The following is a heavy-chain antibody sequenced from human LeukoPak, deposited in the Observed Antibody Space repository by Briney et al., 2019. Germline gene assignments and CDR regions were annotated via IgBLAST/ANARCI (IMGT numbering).Heavy chain of an antibody. V-gene: IGHV4-30-2*01. Sequence: PSETLSLTCAVSGGSISSGGYSWSWIRQPPGKGLEWIGYIYHSGSTYYNPSLKSRVTISVDTSKNQFSLKLSSVTAADTAVYYCARGGASSSGHRVTPYYYYGMDVWGQGTTVTVSS. CDR3: ARGGASSSGHRVTPYYYYGMDV. CDR2: IYHSGST. J-gene: IGHJ6*02. D-gene: IGHD6-19*01. CDR1: GGSISSGGYS.